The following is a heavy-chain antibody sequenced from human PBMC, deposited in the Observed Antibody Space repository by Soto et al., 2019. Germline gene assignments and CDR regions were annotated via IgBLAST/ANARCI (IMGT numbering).Heavy chain of an antibody. CDR1: GYAFSNND. V-gene: IGHV1-8*01. Sequence: QVQLVQSGAEVKKPGASVKVSCQASGYAFSNNDISWVRQGTGQGLEWRGWMNPNSGNGGYAQKFKGRVTLTRDTSTSTAYMELSSPTSDDTAIYYCVRMATSGTLNWFDPWGLGTLVTVSS. CDR3: VRMATSGTLNWFDP. CDR2: MNPNSGNG. J-gene: IGHJ5*02.